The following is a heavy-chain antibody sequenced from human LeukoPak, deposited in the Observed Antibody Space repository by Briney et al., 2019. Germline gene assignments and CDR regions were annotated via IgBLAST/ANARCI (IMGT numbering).Heavy chain of an antibody. CDR3: APPDGNEQTPFDP. CDR2: IIPILGIA. V-gene: IGHV1-69*04. Sequence: SVKVSCKASGGTFSSYAISWVRQAPGQGLEWMGRIIPILGIANYAQKFQGRVTITADKSTSTAYMELSSPRSEDTAVYYCAPPDGNEQTPFDPWGQGTLVTVSS. D-gene: IGHD1-1*01. CDR1: GGTFSSYA. J-gene: IGHJ5*02.